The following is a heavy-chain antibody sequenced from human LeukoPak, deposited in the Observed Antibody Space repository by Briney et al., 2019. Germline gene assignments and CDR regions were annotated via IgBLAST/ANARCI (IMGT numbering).Heavy chain of an antibody. Sequence: GGSLRLSCAASGFTFSSYWMSWVRQAPGKGLEWVANIKQDGSEKYYVDSVKGRFTISRDNAKSSLYLQMNSLRAEDTAVYYCARSKGPSSWYVPGTDFDYWGQETLVTVSS. J-gene: IGHJ4*02. CDR1: GFTFSSYW. V-gene: IGHV3-7*01. CDR2: IKQDGSEK. CDR3: ARSKGPSSWYVPGTDFDY. D-gene: IGHD6-13*01.